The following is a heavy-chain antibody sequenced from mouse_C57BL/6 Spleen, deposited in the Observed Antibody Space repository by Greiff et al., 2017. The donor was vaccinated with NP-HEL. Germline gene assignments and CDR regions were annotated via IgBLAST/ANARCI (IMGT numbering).Heavy chain of an antibody. D-gene: IGHD2-2*01. CDR1: GFTFSSYA. CDR3: TREGLPHYYAMDY. CDR2: ISSGGDYI. Sequence: VQLKESGEGLVKPGGSLKLSCAASGFTFSSYAMSWVRQTPEKRLEWVAYISSGGDYIYYADTVKGRFTISRDNARNTLYLQMSSLKSEDTAMYYCTREGLPHYYAMDYWGQGTSVTVSS. J-gene: IGHJ4*01. V-gene: IGHV5-9-1*02.